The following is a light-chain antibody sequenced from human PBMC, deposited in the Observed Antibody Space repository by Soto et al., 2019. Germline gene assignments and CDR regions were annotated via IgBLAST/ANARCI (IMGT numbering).Light chain of an antibody. Sequence: DTVMTQSPATLSVSPGETATLSCRASESVGSNLAWYQQKPGQAPRLLIYGASTRATGIPARLIGSGSGTEFTLTISSLQSEDAAVYYCQQYDNWPPWTFGQGTKVEI. CDR1: ESVGSN. CDR3: QQYDNWPPWT. CDR2: GAS. J-gene: IGKJ1*01. V-gene: IGKV3-15*01.